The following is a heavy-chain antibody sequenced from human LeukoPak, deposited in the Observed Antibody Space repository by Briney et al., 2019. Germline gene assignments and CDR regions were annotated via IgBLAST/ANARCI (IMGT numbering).Heavy chain of an antibody. Sequence: GESLKIPCKGSGYSFDSFWIGWVRQMPGKGLEWMGTIYAGDADSRYSPSLQGQATISANKSNSTAYLQWSSLKASDTATYYCARARKYSYGPPLFDYWGQGTLVTVSS. J-gene: IGHJ4*02. CDR2: IYAGDADS. CDR3: ARARKYSYGPPLFDY. CDR1: GYSFDSFW. D-gene: IGHD2-15*01. V-gene: IGHV5-51*01.